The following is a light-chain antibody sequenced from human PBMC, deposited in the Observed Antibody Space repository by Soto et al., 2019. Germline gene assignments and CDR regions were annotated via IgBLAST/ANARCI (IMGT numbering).Light chain of an antibody. J-gene: IGLJ2*01. CDR3: ATWDFSLSAGV. CDR1: SSNIGNNY. V-gene: IGLV1-51*01. Sequence: QSVLTQPPSVSEAQGQKVTSSCSGSSSNIGNNYVSWYQQLPGTAPKLLIYDNNERPSGIPDRFSGSKSGTSATLGITGLQTGDEADYYCATWDFSLSAGVFGGGTKLTVL. CDR2: DNN.